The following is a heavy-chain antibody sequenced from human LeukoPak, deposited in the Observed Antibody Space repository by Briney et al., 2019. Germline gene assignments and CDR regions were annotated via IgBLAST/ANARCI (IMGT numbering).Heavy chain of an antibody. CDR2: IYYSGST. Sequence: PSETLSLTCTVSGGSISSSSYYWGWIRQPPEKGLEWIGSIYYSGSTYYNPSLKSRVTISVDTSKNQFSLKLSSVTAADTAVYYCAREQRGPWAFDIWGQGTMVTVSS. J-gene: IGHJ3*02. CDR3: AREQRGPWAFDI. V-gene: IGHV4-39*07. D-gene: IGHD6-25*01. CDR1: GGSISSSSYY.